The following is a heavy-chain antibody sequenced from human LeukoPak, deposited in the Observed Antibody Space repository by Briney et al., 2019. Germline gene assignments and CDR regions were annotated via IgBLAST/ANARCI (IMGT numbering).Heavy chain of an antibody. Sequence: ASVKVSCKASGYTFIGYYMHWVQQAPGQGLEWMGWINLNSGGPNYAQKFQARVTMTRDTSINTAYMELSSLRSEDTAVYYCARGRGRDGYNHDAFDIWGQGTMVTVSS. CDR1: GYTFIGYY. J-gene: IGHJ3*02. CDR3: ARGRGRDGYNHDAFDI. V-gene: IGHV1-2*02. D-gene: IGHD5-24*01. CDR2: INLNSGGP.